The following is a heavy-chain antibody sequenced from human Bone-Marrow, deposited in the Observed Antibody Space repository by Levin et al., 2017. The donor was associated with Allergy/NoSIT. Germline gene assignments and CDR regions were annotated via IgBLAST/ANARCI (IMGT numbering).Heavy chain of an antibody. V-gene: IGHV4-38-2*02. CDR2: IDPSGNT. D-gene: IGHD1-14*01. CDR3: AREGTPQSWDY. CDR1: NYSINSDFH. Sequence: SQTLSLTCAVSNYSINSDFHWGWIRQPPGKGLEWIGSIDPSGNTYYNPSLKSRVTISVDTSKNQFSLKLTSVTAADTAVYYCAREGTPQSWDYWGQGTLVSVSS. J-gene: IGHJ4*02.